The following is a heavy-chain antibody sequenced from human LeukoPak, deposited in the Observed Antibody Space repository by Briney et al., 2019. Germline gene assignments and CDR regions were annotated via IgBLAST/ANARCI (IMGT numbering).Heavy chain of an antibody. CDR1: GGSINSYY. V-gene: IGHV4-59*01. CDR3: ARTTMVRGTYYMDV. J-gene: IGHJ6*03. Sequence: SETLSLTCSVSGGSINSYYWSWIRQPPGKGLECIGYIHYTGSTNYNPSLKSRVTISVDTSKNQFSLKLTSVTAADTAVYYCARTTMVRGTYYMDVWGKGTTVTISS. CDR2: IHYTGST. D-gene: IGHD3-10*01.